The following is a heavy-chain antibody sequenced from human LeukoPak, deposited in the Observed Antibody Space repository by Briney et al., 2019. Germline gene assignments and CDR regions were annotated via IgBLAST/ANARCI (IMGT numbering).Heavy chain of an antibody. CDR3: ARGRLYYDILTRSRYFDY. Sequence: SETLSLICTVSGGSIRRDGDLWGWIRQPPGKGLEWIGTISHGGRTYYNPSLKSRVTISVETTKNQFSLKLSSVTAADAAVYYCARGRLYYDILTRSRYFDYWGQGTLVTVSS. V-gene: IGHV4-39*01. CDR1: GGSIRRDGDL. D-gene: IGHD3-9*01. CDR2: ISHGGRT. J-gene: IGHJ4*02.